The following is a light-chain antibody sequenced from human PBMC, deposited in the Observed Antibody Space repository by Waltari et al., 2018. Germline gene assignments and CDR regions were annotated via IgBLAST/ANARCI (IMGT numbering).Light chain of an antibody. Sequence: SYELTQPPSVSVSPGQTARITCPGNTLSYQYTFWYQQKPGQAPVLVIYKDRERPSGIPERFSGSSSGTLVTLTISGVQAEDEADYYCQSADSTSNYRMFGGGTKLTVL. CDR2: KDR. CDR1: TLSYQY. J-gene: IGLJ3*02. V-gene: IGLV3-25*03. CDR3: QSADSTSNYRM.